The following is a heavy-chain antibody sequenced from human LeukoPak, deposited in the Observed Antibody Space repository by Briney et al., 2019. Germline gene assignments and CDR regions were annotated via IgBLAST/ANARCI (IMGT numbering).Heavy chain of an antibody. CDR1: GGSMISNSYY. V-gene: IGHV4-39*07. CDR2: IYHSGST. D-gene: IGHD3-9*01. CDR3: ASSPRLDILSGYYPFEI. Sequence: SETLSLTCTVSGGSMISNSYYWAWIRQPPGKGLEWIGSIYHSGSTYYSPSLNSRVTMSVDTSKNQFSLDLNSVNAADTAIYYCASSPRLDILSGYYPFEIWGQGTMVIVSS. J-gene: IGHJ3*02.